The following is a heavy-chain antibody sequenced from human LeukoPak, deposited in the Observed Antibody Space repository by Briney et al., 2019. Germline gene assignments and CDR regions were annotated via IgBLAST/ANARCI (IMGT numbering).Heavy chain of an antibody. D-gene: IGHD4-23*01. Sequence: GGSLRLSCAASGFTFSSNAMSWVRQAPGKGLEWVSAISGSGGSTYYADSVKGRFTISRDNSKNTLYLQMNSLRAEDTAVYYCAKPNYGGNQEDFDYWGQGTLVTVSS. CDR1: GFTFSSNA. J-gene: IGHJ4*02. V-gene: IGHV3-23*01. CDR3: AKPNYGGNQEDFDY. CDR2: ISGSGGST.